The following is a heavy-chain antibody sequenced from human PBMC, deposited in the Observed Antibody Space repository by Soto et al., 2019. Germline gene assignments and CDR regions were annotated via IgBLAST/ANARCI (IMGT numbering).Heavy chain of an antibody. CDR1: GGSISSSRYY. CDR2: IYYSGST. CDR3: ALTGYYNYYYYGMDV. Sequence: PSETLCFTGTLSGGSISSSRYYWGWIRQPPGKGLEWIGSIYYSGSTYYNPSLKSRVTISVDTSKNQFSLKLGSVTAADTAVYYCALTGYYNYYYYGMDVWGQGTTVTVSS. D-gene: IGHD3-9*01. V-gene: IGHV4-39*01. J-gene: IGHJ6*02.